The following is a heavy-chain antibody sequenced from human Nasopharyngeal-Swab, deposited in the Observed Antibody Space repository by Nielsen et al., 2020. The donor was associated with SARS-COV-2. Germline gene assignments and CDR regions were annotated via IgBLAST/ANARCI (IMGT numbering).Heavy chain of an antibody. J-gene: IGHJ4*02. Sequence: ASVQVSCKVSGYILSEFSVHWLRHAPAKGLEWMGAFDPEDGETIYAQKFQGRVTMTEDTSTDTAYMELSSLRSEETAVYYCATEWAYLRNSGCFRYLGYWGQGTLVTVSS. V-gene: IGHV1-24*01. CDR2: FDPEDGET. D-gene: IGHD1-26*01. CDR1: GYILSEFS. CDR3: ATEWAYLRNSGCFRYLGY.